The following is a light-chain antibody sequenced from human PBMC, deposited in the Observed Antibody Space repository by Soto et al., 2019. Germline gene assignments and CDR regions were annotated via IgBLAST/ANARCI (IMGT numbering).Light chain of an antibody. J-gene: IGKJ1*01. CDR3: LQHNSYPRT. Sequence: IQLTPSPSSLSASVGDRVTITCRASQGIRNDLGWYQQKPGKAPQRLVFASYNLQSGVQSRFSGSGSGTEFTITVSSLQPEDFATYYCLQHNSYPRTFGQGTRVEIK. CDR2: ASY. V-gene: IGKV1-17*01. CDR1: QGIRND.